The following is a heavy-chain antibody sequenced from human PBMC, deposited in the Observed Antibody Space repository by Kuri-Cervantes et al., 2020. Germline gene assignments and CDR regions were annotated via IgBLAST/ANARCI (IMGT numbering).Heavy chain of an antibody. CDR1: GGSFSGYY. Sequence: SQTLSLTCAVYGGSFSGYYWSWIRQPPGKGLEWIGEINRSGNTNYNPSLKSRVTISVDTSKIQISLKLSSVTAADTAVYYCARWGYGSGSHRGYDHWGHGILVTVSS. D-gene: IGHD3-10*01. CDR3: ARWGYGSGSHRGYDH. V-gene: IGHV4-34*01. CDR2: INRSGNT. J-gene: IGHJ5*02.